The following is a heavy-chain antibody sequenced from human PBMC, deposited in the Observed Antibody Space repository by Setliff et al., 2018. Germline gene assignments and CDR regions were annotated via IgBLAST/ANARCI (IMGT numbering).Heavy chain of an antibody. CDR2: IWHDGRNK. D-gene: IGHD6-6*01. V-gene: IGHV3-33*01. Sequence: LSLSCAASGFTFSSHGMHWVRQAPGKGLEWVAVIWHDGRNKYYVDSVKGRFTISRDNAKSSLYLQMSSLRAEDTAVYYCARWTARAVDYWGQGTLVTVSS. CDR3: ARWTARAVDY. J-gene: IGHJ4*02. CDR1: GFTFSSHG.